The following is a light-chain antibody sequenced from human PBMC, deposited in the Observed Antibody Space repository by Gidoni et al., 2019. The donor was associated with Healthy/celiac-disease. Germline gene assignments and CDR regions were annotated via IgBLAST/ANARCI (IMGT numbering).Light chain of an antibody. J-gene: IGKJ2*04. V-gene: IGKV3-20*01. CDR1: QSVCSSY. CDR2: GAS. CDR3: QQYGSSPCS. Sequence: EIVLTQSPGTLSLSPGERATLSCRASQSVCSSYLAWYQQKPGQAPRLLIYGASSRATGIPDRFSGSGSGTDFTLTISRLEPEDFAVYYCQQYGSSPCSFXQXTKLEIK.